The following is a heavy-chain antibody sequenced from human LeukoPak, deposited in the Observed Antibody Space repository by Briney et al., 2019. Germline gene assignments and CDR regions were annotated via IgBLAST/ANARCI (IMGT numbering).Heavy chain of an antibody. CDR3: ARESYCSTPSCSHDY. D-gene: IGHD2-2*01. J-gene: IGHJ4*02. Sequence: GASVKVSCKASGYTFTGYHIHWVRQAPGQGLEWMGWINSNSGDTNYAQNFQGRVTMTRDTSISTAYLELSRLRSDDTAVYYCARESYCSTPSCSHDYWGQGTLVTVSS. CDR2: INSNSGDT. V-gene: IGHV1-2*02. CDR1: GYTFTGYH.